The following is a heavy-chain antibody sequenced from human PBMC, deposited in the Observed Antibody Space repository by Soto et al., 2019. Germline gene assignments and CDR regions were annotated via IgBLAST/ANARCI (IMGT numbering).Heavy chain of an antibody. Sequence: SETLSLTCAVSGGSIDTPNWWSWYRRPPGKGLEWIGEMYPSGSSNRNPSLNSRVTISLDTSNNHFSLKLTSLTAADTAIYYCAREGFDHRTDSWGQGIPVTV. CDR3: AREGFDHRTDS. V-gene: IGHV4-4*02. J-gene: IGHJ4*02. CDR2: MYPSGSS. CDR1: GGSIDTPNW.